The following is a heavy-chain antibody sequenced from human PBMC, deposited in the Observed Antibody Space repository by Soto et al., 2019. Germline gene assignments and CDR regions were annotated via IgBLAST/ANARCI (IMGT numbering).Heavy chain of an antibody. J-gene: IGHJ6*02. Sequence: ASVQVSCTASGYTFTGYYMHWVRQAPGQGLEWMGWINPNSGGTNYAQKFQGRVTMTRDTSISTAYMELSRLRSDDTAVYYCAREGFLEGYYYYGMDVWGQGTTVTVSS. CDR1: GYTFTGYY. CDR3: AREGFLEGYYYYGMDV. CDR2: INPNSGGT. D-gene: IGHD3-3*01. V-gene: IGHV1-2*02.